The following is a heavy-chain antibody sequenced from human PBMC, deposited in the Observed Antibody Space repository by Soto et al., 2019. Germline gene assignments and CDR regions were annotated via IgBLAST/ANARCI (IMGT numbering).Heavy chain of an antibody. CDR2: INPNSGGT. Sequence: ASVKVSCKASGYTFTSYYMHWVRQAPGQGLEWMGWINPNSGGTNYAQKFQGWVTMTRDTSISTAYMELSRLRSDDTAVYYCARGSYGSGSSLFYWGQGTLVTVSS. CDR3: ARGSYGSGSSLFY. V-gene: IGHV1-2*04. CDR1: GYTFTSYY. J-gene: IGHJ4*02. D-gene: IGHD3-10*01.